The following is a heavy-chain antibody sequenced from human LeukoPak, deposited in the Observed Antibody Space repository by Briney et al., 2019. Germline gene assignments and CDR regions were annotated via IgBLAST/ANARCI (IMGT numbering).Heavy chain of an antibody. CDR1: GFTFSSYW. D-gene: IGHD3-16*01. J-gene: IGHJ5*02. Sequence: PGGSLRLSCAASGFTFSSYWMHWVRHAPGKGLVWVSRINSDGSSTSYADSVKGRFTISRDNAKNTLYLQMNSLRAEDTAVYYCASIRDYVWAPVANPWGQGTLVTVSS. CDR3: ASIRDYVWAPVANP. V-gene: IGHV3-74*01. CDR2: INSDGSST.